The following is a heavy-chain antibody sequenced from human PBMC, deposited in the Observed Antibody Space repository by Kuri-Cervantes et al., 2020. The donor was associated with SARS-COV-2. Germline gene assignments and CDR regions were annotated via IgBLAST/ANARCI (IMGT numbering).Heavy chain of an antibody. V-gene: IGHV4-39*01. CDR2: IYYSGST. J-gene: IGHJ5*02. CDR1: GGSISSSSYY. CDR3: ERQMMSSITIFGVVITRNWFDP. Sequence: GSLRLSCTVSGGSISSSSYYWGWIRQPPGKGLEWIGSIYYSGSTYYNPSLKSRVTISVDTSKNQFSLKLSSVTAADTAVYYCERQMMSSITIFGVVITRNWFDPWGQGTLVTDSS. D-gene: IGHD3-3*01.